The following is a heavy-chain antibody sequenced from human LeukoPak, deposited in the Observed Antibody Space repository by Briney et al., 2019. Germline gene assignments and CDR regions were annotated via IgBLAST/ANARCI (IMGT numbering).Heavy chain of an antibody. V-gene: IGHV4-31*03. CDR3: ARDESHWYFDL. J-gene: IGHJ2*01. Sequence: SETLSLTCTVSGGSISSGGYYWSWIRQHPGKGLEWIGYIYYSGSTYYNPSPKSRVTISVDTSKNQFSLKLSSVTAADTAVYYCARDESHWYFDLWGRGTLVTVSS. CDR2: IYYSGST. CDR1: GGSISSGGYY.